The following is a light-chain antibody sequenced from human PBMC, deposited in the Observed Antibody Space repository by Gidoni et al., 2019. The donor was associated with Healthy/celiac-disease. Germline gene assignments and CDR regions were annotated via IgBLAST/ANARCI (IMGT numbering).Light chain of an antibody. V-gene: IGLV3-19*01. CDR2: GKN. Sequence: SSEPTQDPAVSVALGQTGRITCQGDSLRSYYASWYQQKPGQAPVLVIYGKNNRPSGIPDRFSGSSSGNTASLTITGAQAEDEADYYCNSRDSSGNHLVFGGGTKLTVL. J-gene: IGLJ2*01. CDR1: SLRSYY. CDR3: NSRDSSGNHLV.